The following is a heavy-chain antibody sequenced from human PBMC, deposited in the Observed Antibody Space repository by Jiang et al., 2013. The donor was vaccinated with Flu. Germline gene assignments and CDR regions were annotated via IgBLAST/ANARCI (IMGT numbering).Heavy chain of an antibody. Sequence: VQLLESGGGLVQPGGSLRLSCAASGFTVSSNYMSWVRQAPGKGLEWVSVIYSGGSTYYADSVKGRFTISRDNSKNTLYLQMNSLRAEDTAVYYCASSSLSVMTTVRWDYYGMDVWGKGPRSPSP. CDR2: IYSGGST. CDR1: GFTVSSNY. D-gene: IGHD4-17*01. V-gene: IGHV3-66*01. J-gene: IGHJ6*04. CDR3: ASSSLSVMTTVRWDYYGMDV.